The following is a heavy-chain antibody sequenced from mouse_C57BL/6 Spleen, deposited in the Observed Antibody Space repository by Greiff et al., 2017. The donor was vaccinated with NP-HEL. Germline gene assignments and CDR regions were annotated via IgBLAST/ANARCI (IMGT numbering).Heavy chain of an antibody. CDR3: ARDSSSYGYAMDY. Sequence: QVQLQQSGAELVKPGASVKISCKASGYAFSSYWMNWVKQRPGKGLEWIGQIYPGDGDTNYNGKFKGKATLTADKSSSTAYMQLSSLTSEDSSVYFFARDSSSYGYAMDYWGQGTSVTVSS. V-gene: IGHV1-80*01. CDR1: GYAFSSYW. J-gene: IGHJ4*01. CDR2: IYPGDGDT. D-gene: IGHD1-1*01.